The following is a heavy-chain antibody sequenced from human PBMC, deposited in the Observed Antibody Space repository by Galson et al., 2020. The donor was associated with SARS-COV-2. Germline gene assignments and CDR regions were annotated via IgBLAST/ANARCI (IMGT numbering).Heavy chain of an antibody. Sequence: GGSLRLSCAASGFTFSNYWMHWVRQAPGKGLVWVSRISSDGVSTTYADSVKGRFTISRDNAKNTLYLQMNSLRAEDTAIYYCARMRQWLVPDYFDYWGQGTLVTVSS. V-gene: IGHV3-74*01. CDR1: GFTFSNYW. CDR2: ISSDGVST. CDR3: ARMRQWLVPDYFDY. D-gene: IGHD6-19*01. J-gene: IGHJ4*02.